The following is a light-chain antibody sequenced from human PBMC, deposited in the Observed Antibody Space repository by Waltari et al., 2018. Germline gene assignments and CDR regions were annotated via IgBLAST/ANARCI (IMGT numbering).Light chain of an antibody. CDR2: DVN. J-gene: IGLJ1*01. V-gene: IGLV2-8*01. Sequence: QSALTQPPSASGSPGPSVPISCTGTSSDVGGYDYASWYPQHPGKAPKLMIYDVNKRPSGVPDRFSGSKSGNTASLTVSGLQAEDEADYFCNSYAGSKHYVFGTGTKVTVL. CDR1: SSDVGGYDY. CDR3: NSYAGSKHYV.